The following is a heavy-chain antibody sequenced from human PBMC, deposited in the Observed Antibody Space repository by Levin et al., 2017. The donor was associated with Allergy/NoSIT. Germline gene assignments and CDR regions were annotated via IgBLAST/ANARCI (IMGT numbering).Heavy chain of an antibody. J-gene: IGHJ4*02. D-gene: IGHD3-16*02. CDR3: ARGGPPNYDYNWGSYRDGYFDY. CDR1: GFTFGDYA. CDR2: IRNKAHGGTT. V-gene: IGHV3-49*04. Sequence: GGSLRLSCTGSGFTFGDYAMSWVRQAPGKGLEWVGFIRNKAHGGTTEYAASVKGRLTISRDDSKSIAYLQMNSLKTEDRAVYFCARGGPPNYDYNWGSYRDGYFDYWGQGTLVTVSS.